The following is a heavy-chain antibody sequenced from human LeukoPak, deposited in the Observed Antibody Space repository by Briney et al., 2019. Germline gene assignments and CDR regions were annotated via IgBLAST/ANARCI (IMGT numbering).Heavy chain of an antibody. CDR3: ARDGKQLASYYYGMDV. CDR1: GFTFSSYG. Sequence: SGGSLRLSCAASGFTFSSYGMHWVRQAPGKGLEWVAVISYDGSNKYYADSVKGRFTISRDNSKNTLYLQMNSLRAEDTAVYYCARDGKQLASYYYGMDVWGQGTTVTVSS. J-gene: IGHJ6*02. CDR2: ISYDGSNK. D-gene: IGHD6-13*01. V-gene: IGHV3-30*03.